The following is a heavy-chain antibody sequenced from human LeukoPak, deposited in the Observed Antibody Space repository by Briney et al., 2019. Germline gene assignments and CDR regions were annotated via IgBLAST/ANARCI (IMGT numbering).Heavy chain of an antibody. CDR2: INHSGST. D-gene: IGHD3-16*02. V-gene: IGHV4-34*01. J-gene: IGHJ4*02. CDR3: ARGGDWGNYHTRGGY. Sequence: SETLSLTCAVYGGSFSGYYWSWVRQPPGKGLEWIGEINHSGSTNYNPSLKSRVTISVDTSKNQFSLKLSSVTAADTAVYYCARGGDWGNYHTRGGYWGQGTLVTVSS. CDR1: GGSFSGYY.